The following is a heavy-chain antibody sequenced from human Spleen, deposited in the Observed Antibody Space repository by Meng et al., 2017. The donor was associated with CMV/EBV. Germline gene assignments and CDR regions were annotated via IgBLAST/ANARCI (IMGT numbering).Heavy chain of an antibody. CDR2: IRTQGNGYEA. V-gene: IGHV3-73*01. Sequence: GESLKISCAASGYVFSGAAIHWVRQASGKGLEWVGRIRTQGNGYEAEYAEPVKGRFTVSRDDARKTAYLQMNNLKTEDSAVYYCTRLWSSGGFDPRGQGTLVTVSS. CDR1: GYVFSGAA. J-gene: IGHJ5*02. D-gene: IGHD3-3*01. CDR3: TRLWSSGGFDP.